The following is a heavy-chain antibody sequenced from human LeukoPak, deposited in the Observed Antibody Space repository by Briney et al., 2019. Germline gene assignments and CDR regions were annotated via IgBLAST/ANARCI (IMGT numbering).Heavy chain of an antibody. V-gene: IGHV3-23*01. J-gene: IGHJ4*02. CDR3: AKGGRGYSYGSGY. D-gene: IGHD5-18*01. Sequence: GGSLRLSCAASGFTFSSYAMSWVRQAPGEGLEWVSAISGSGGSTYYADSVKGRFTISRDNSKNTLYLQMNSLRAEDTAVYYCAKGGRGYSYGSGYWGQGTLVTVSS. CDR2: ISGSGGST. CDR1: GFTFSSYA.